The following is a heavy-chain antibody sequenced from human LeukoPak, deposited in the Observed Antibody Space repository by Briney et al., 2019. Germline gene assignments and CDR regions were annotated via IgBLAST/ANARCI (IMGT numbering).Heavy chain of an antibody. CDR3: ARDLMSTVTLEVA. CDR2: IRSSGDIT. D-gene: IGHD4-17*01. Sequence: GGSLRLSCAASGFTFRSYLMSWVRQAPGKGLEWVSSIRSSGDITYYADSVRGRFTISRDNSKNTLYLQMNSLRAEDTAVYYCARDLMSTVTLEVAWGQGTLVTVSS. CDR1: GFTFRSYL. J-gene: IGHJ5*02. V-gene: IGHV3-23*01.